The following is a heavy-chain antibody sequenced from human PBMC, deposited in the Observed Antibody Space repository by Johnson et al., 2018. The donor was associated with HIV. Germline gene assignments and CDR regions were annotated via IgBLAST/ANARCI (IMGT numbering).Heavy chain of an antibody. V-gene: IGHV3-74*02. D-gene: IGHD3-10*01. J-gene: IGHJ3*02. CDR1: GFTFSSYW. CDR2: INSDGSST. Sequence: VQLLESGGGVVRPGGSLRLSCAASGFTFSSYWMHWVRQAPGKGLVWVSRINSDGSSTSYADSVQGRFTISRDNAKNTLYLQMKSLRAEDTALYYWARAEIYEGRVGDFAFDIWGRGTMVTVSS. CDR3: ARAEIYEGRVGDFAFDI.